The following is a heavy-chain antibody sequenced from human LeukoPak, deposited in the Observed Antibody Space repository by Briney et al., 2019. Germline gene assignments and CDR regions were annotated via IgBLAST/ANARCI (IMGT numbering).Heavy chain of an antibody. CDR2: INPNSGGT. V-gene: IGHV1-2*02. CDR3: ARVLPDGYFPFDY. D-gene: IGHD3-22*01. J-gene: IGHJ4*02. Sequence: GASVKVSCKASGYTFTGYYMHWVRQAPGQGLEWMGWINPNSGGTNYSHKFQGRVTMTRDTSISTTSMELSSLRSDDTAVYYCARVLPDGYFPFDYWGQGTLVTVSS. CDR1: GYTFTGYY.